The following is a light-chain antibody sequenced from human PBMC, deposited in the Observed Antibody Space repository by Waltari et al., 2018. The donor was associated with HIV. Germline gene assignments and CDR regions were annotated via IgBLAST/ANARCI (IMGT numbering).Light chain of an antibody. CDR3: QQYHSYPYT. CDR2: KAS. CDR1: QSISTW. J-gene: IGKJ2*01. V-gene: IGKV1-5*03. Sequence: VGDRVTITCRASQSISTWLAWYQQKPGKATKVLIYKASTLEFGAPSSFSGSGSGTEFTLTISSLHPDDFATYYCQQYHSYPYTFGQGTHLEIK.